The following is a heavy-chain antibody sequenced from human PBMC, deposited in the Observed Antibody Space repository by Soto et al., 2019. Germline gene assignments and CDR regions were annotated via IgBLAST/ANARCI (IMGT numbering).Heavy chain of an antibody. CDR3: AKDHCSTSCYNFDY. Sequence: EVQLVESGGGLVQPGRSLRLSSAASGFTFDDYAMHWVRQAPGKGLEWVSGISWNSGSIGYADSVKGRFTISRDNAKNSLYLQMNSLRAEDTALYYCAKDHCSTSCYNFDYWGQGTLVTVSS. D-gene: IGHD2-2*02. J-gene: IGHJ4*02. CDR1: GFTFDDYA. CDR2: ISWNSGSI. V-gene: IGHV3-9*01.